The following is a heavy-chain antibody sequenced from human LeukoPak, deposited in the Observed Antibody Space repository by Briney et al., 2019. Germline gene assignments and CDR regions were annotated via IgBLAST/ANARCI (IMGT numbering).Heavy chain of an antibody. D-gene: IGHD3-22*01. CDR3: ARETAHYYDSSGYENWFDP. Sequence: ASVKVSCKASGYTSTGYYMHWVRQAPGQGLEWMGWINPNSGGTNYAQKFQGRVTMTRDTSISTAYMELSRLRSDDTAVYYCARETAHYYDSSGYENWFDPWGQGTLVTVSS. CDR2: INPNSGGT. J-gene: IGHJ5*02. V-gene: IGHV1-2*02. CDR1: GYTSTGYY.